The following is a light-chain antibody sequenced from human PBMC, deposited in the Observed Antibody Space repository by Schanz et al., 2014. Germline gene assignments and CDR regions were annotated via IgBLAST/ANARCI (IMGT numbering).Light chain of an antibody. CDR2: WAS. Sequence: DIVMTQFPDSLAVSLGERATINCRSSQSVLHSSDNKNYLAWYQQKPGQPPKLLIYWASTRESGVPDRFSGSGSGTGFTLAISTLQAEDAAVYYCQQYNNWPLAFGQGTKVEIK. CDR1: QSVLHSSDNKNY. J-gene: IGKJ1*01. V-gene: IGKV4-1*01. CDR3: QQYNNWPLA.